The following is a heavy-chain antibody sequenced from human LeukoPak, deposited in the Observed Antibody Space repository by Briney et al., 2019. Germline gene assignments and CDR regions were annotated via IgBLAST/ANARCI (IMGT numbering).Heavy chain of an antibody. Sequence: GGSLRLSCAASGFTFSDYYMSWIRQAPGKGLEWVSYISSSGSTIYYADSVKGRFTISGDDAKSSLYLQMNSLTVEDTAVYYCAKGPSYGSRSDFLDYWGQGTLVTVSS. CDR2: ISSSGSTI. J-gene: IGHJ4*02. CDR1: GFTFSDYY. V-gene: IGHV3-11*04. D-gene: IGHD3-10*01. CDR3: AKGPSYGSRSDFLDY.